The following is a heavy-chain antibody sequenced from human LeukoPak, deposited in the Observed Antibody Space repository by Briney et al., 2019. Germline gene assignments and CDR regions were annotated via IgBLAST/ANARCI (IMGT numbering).Heavy chain of an antibody. D-gene: IGHD1-1*01. Sequence: GASVKVSCKASGYTFTSNYIHWVRQAPGQGLEWMGGIIPIFGTANYAQKFQGRVTITADESTSTAYMELSSLRSEDTAVYYCARDLEFQHWGQGTLVTVSS. J-gene: IGHJ1*01. CDR2: IIPIFGTA. CDR3: ARDLEFQH. CDR1: GYTFTSNY. V-gene: IGHV1-69*13.